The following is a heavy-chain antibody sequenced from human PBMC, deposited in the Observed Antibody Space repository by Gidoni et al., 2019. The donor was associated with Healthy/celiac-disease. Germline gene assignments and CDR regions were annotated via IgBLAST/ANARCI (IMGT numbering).Heavy chain of an antibody. CDR1: GGSISSGGYS. CDR2: VYHSGST. D-gene: IGHD7-27*01. CDR3: ARELSAWGYFDY. Sequence: QLQLQESGSGLVKPSQTLSLTCAVSGGSISSGGYSWSWIRQPPGKGLEWIGYVYHSGSTYYNPSLKSRVTISVDRSRNQFSLKLSSVTAADTAVYYCARELSAWGYFDYWGQGTLVTVSS. J-gene: IGHJ4*02. V-gene: IGHV4-30-2*01.